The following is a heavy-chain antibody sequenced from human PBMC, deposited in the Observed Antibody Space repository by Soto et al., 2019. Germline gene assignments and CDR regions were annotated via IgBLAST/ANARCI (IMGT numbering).Heavy chain of an antibody. CDR2: ISGYNGNI. Sequence: QVQLVQSGAEVKKPGASVKVSCKASGYTFTSYGISWVRQAPGQGLEWMGWISGYNGNIKYSQRFQGIVTMTTDTSKSKDYMELRSLRSDDTAVYYCARGPKESSGSPRWYWGQGTLVTVSS. CDR3: ARGPKESSGSPRWY. V-gene: IGHV1-18*01. J-gene: IGHJ4*02. D-gene: IGHD1-26*01. CDR1: GYTFTSYG.